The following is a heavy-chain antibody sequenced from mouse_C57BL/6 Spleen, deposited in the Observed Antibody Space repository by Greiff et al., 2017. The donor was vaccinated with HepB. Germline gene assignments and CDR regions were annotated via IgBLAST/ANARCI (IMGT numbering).Heavy chain of an antibody. V-gene: IGHV1-42*01. Sequence: VQLQQSGPELVKPGASVKISCKASGYSFTGYYMNWVKQSPEKSLEWIGEINPSTGGTTYNQKFKAKATLTVDKSSSTAYMQLKSLTSEDSAVYYCAGVVATNAMDYWGQGTSVTVSS. CDR3: AGVVATNAMDY. CDR2: INPSTGGT. CDR1: GYSFTGYY. D-gene: IGHD1-1*01. J-gene: IGHJ4*01.